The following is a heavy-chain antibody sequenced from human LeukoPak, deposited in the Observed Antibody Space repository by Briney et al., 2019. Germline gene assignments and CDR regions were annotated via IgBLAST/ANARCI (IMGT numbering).Heavy chain of an antibody. CDR1: GGTFSSYA. V-gene: IGHV1-69*04. Sequence: SVKVSCKASGGTFSSYAISWVRQAPGQGLEWMGRIIPILGIANYAQKFQGRVTITADKSTSTAYMELSSLRFEDTAVYYCASRAKAVADTNFDYWGQGTLVTVSS. CDR3: ASRAKAVADTNFDY. D-gene: IGHD6-19*01. CDR2: IIPILGIA. J-gene: IGHJ4*02.